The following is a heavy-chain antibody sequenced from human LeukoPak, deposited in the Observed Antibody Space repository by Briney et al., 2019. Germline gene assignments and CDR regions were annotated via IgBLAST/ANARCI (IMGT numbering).Heavy chain of an antibody. V-gene: IGHV6-1*01. CDR3: AREPSTPRGLRYYYYYMDV. Sequence: SQTLSLTCAISGDSVSSNSAAWNWIKQSPSRGLEWLGRTYYRSKWYNDYAVSVKSRITINPDTSKNQFSLQLNSVTPEDTAVYYCAREPSTPRGLRYYYYYMDVWGKGTTVTISS. CDR2: TYYRSKWYN. J-gene: IGHJ6*03. D-gene: IGHD2-21*01. CDR1: GDSVSSNSAA.